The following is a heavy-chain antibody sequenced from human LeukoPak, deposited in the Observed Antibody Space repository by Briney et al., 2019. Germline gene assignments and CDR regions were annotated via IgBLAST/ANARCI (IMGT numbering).Heavy chain of an antibody. D-gene: IGHD3-22*01. V-gene: IGHV3-23*01. Sequence: GGSLRLSCAASGFTFSSYAMSWVRQAPGKGLEWVSAISGSGGSTYYTDSVKGRFTISRDNSKNTLYLQMNSLRAEDTAVYYCAKRDSSGYYYPFDYWGQGTLVTVSS. CDR2: ISGSGGST. CDR3: AKRDSSGYYYPFDY. CDR1: GFTFSSYA. J-gene: IGHJ4*02.